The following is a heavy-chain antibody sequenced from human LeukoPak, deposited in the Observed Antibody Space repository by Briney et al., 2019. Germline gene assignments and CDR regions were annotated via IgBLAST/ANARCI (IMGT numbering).Heavy chain of an antibody. CDR1: GYTFTSYY. J-gene: IGHJ4*02. D-gene: IGHD1-26*01. Sequence: ASVKVSCKASGYTFTSYYMHWVRQAPGQGLEWMGVINPSGGSTSYHQKFQGRVTMTRDTSTSTVYMELSRLRSDDTAVYYCARDPVGATWYFDYWGQGTLVTVSS. V-gene: IGHV1-46*01. CDR3: ARDPVGATWYFDY. CDR2: INPSGGST.